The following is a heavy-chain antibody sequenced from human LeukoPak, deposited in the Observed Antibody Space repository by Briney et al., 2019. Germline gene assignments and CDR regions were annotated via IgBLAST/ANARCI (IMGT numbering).Heavy chain of an antibody. V-gene: IGHV3-23*01. Sequence: GGSLRLSCAASGFTFSRSAMSWVRQAPGKGLGWVSGIGGTGDTTYYADSVKGRFIISRDNSKNTLFLQMNSLRAEDTAVYYCVKDRFSTSPSYFDYWGQGTLVAVSS. CDR1: GFTFSRSA. CDR2: IGGTGDTT. CDR3: VKDRFSTSPSYFDY. J-gene: IGHJ4*02. D-gene: IGHD2-2*01.